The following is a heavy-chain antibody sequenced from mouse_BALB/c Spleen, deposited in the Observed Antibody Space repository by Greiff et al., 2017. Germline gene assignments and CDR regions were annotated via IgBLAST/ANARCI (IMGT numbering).Heavy chain of an antibody. CDR3: ARHRDGSPFAY. CDR2: INSNGGST. D-gene: IGHD2-3*01. Sequence: EVKLVESGGGLVKLGGSLKLSCAASGFTFSSYYMSWVRQTPEKRLELVAAINSNGGSTYYPDTVKGRFTISRDNAKNTLYLQMSSLKSEDTAVYYCARHRDGSPFAYWGQGTLVTVSA. J-gene: IGHJ3*01. V-gene: IGHV5-6-2*01. CDR1: GFTFSSYY.